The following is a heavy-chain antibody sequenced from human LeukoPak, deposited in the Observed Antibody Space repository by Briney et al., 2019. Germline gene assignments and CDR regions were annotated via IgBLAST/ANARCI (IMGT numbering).Heavy chain of an antibody. J-gene: IGHJ5*02. D-gene: IGHD3-22*01. Sequence: PGGSLRLSCAASGFTFSSYGMHWVRQAPGKGLEWVAFIRYDGSNKYYADSVKGRFTISRDNSKNTLYLQINSLRAEDTAVYYCAKRLAAETWGQGTLVTVSS. CDR3: AKRLAAET. CDR1: GFTFSSYG. V-gene: IGHV3-30*02. CDR2: IRYDGSNK.